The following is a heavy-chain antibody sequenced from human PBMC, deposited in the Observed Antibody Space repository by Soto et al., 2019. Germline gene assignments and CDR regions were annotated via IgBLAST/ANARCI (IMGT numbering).Heavy chain of an antibody. D-gene: IGHD1-26*01. V-gene: IGHV5-10-1*01. Sequence: PGESLKISCQTSDEIFNTYWITWVRQMPGRGLEWVGRIDPSDSYTTYNPSLKGHVILSVDKSMNTAYVQWTSLRASDTAMYFCGRDFGSSHADVWGQGTLVTVSS. CDR1: DEIFNTYW. J-gene: IGHJ1*01. CDR2: IDPSDSYT. CDR3: GRDFGSSHADV.